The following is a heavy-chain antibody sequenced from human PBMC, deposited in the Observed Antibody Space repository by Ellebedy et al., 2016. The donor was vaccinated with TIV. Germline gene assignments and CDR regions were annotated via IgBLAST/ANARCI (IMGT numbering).Heavy chain of an antibody. CDR3: AKSDSSGYYGSY. J-gene: IGHJ4*02. CDR2: ISYDGSNQ. V-gene: IGHV3-30*18. CDR1: GFTFSSYG. Sequence: GESLKISXAASGFTFSSYGMHWVRQAPGKGLEWVAVISYDGSNQYYADSVKGRFTISRDNSKNTLYLQMNSLRAEDTAVYYCAKSDSSGYYGSYWGQGTLVTVSS. D-gene: IGHD3-22*01.